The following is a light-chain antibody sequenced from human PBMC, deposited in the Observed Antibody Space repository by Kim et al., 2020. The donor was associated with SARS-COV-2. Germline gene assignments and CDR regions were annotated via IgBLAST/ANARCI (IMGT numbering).Light chain of an antibody. Sequence: SPGEGATLSCRASQSVSSYLAWYQQKPGQAPRLLIYDASDRATGIPARFSGSGSGTDFTLTISILEPEDFAVYYCQQRSNWPPWTFGQGTKVDIK. J-gene: IGKJ1*01. CDR2: DAS. CDR1: QSVSSY. CDR3: QQRSNWPPWT. V-gene: IGKV3-11*01.